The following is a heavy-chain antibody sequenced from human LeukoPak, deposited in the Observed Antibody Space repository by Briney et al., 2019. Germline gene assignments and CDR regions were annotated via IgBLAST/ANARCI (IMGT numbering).Heavy chain of an antibody. J-gene: IGHJ4*02. D-gene: IGHD6-19*01. V-gene: IGHV3-23*01. CDR1: GFTFSSYA. CDR2: ISGSGGST. Sequence: GGSLRLSCAASGFTFSSYAMSWVRQAPGKGLEWVSAISGSGGSTYYADSVKGRFTISRDNSKNTLYLQMNSLRAEDTAVYYCANDTPRGSGWYGGGFDYWGQGTLVTVSS. CDR3: ANDTPRGSGWYGGGFDY.